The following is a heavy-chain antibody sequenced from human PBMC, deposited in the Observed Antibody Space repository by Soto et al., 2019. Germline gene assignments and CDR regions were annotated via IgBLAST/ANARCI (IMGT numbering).Heavy chain of an antibody. CDR2: ISYSGRT. CDR1: GASIITDNYF. CDR3: ARXRASDYGGNHHPYYFDR. D-gene: IGHD4-17*01. V-gene: IGHV4-39*01. J-gene: IGHJ4*02. Sequence: PSCTLSLPFTVSGASIITDNYFWVWIRQSPRRGLELIGSISYSGRTYDNPSLQSRVTVSIDASKNQFSLKLTSVTTADTAVYYCARXRASDYGGNHHPYYFDRWGQGALVTVSS.